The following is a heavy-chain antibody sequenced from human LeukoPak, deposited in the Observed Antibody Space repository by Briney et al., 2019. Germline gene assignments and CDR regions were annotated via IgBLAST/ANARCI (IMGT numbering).Heavy chain of an antibody. J-gene: IGHJ4*02. Sequence: PGGSLRLSCAASGCTFSNYWMSWVRQAPGEGLEWVANINHGGSEKYYVESVKGRFTISRDNAKNSPHLQMTSLTVEDTAIYYCARVVVPPRTRGWYYEHWGQGTLVTVSS. CDR1: GCTFSNYW. V-gene: IGHV3-7*03. CDR2: INHGGSEK. CDR3: ARVVVPPRTRGWYYEH. D-gene: IGHD2-2*01.